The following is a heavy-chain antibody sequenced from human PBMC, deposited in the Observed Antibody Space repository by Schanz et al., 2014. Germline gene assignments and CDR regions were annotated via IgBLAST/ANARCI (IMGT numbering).Heavy chain of an antibody. CDR1: GFTFSSYD. Sequence: ESGGGLVQPGGSLRLSCVASGFTFSSYDVFWVRQAPGKGLEWVAILWHDGSKKYYADSVKGRFTISRDNSKNTLFLQMNSLRAEDTAVYYCAASSGWHPSTDYWGQGTPITVSS. J-gene: IGHJ4*02. D-gene: IGHD6-19*01. V-gene: IGHV3-33*01. CDR3: AASSGWHPSTDY. CDR2: LWHDGSKK.